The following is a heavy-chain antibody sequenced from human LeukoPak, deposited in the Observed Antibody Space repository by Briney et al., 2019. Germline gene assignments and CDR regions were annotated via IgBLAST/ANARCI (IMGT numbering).Heavy chain of an antibody. J-gene: IGHJ5*02. V-gene: IGHV1-46*01. CDR2: INPSGGST. CDR1: GYTFTSYY. Sequence: ASVKVSCKASGYTFTSYYMHWVRQAPGQGLGWMGIINPSGGSTSYAQKFQGRVTMTRDTSTSTVYMELSSLRSEDTAVYYCARVRGGGSWYPNWFDPWGQGTLVTVSS. CDR3: ARVRGGGSWYPNWFDP. D-gene: IGHD6-13*01.